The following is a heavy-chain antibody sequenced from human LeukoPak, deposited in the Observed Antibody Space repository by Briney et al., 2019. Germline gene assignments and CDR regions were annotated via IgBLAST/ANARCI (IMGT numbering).Heavy chain of an antibody. CDR3: ARFDFDNYYYYYYMDV. CDR1: GYTFTSYD. Sequence: ASAKGSCKASGYTFTSYDINWVRQATGQGLEWMGWMNPNSGNTGYAQKFQGRVTMTRNTSISTAYMELSSLRSEDTAVYYCARFDFDNYYYYYYMDVWGKGTTVTVSS. CDR2: MNPNSGNT. D-gene: IGHD3-9*01. V-gene: IGHV1-8*01. J-gene: IGHJ6*03.